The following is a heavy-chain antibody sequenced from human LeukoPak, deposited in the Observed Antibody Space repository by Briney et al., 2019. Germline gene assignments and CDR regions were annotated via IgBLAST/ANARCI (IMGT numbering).Heavy chain of an antibody. D-gene: IGHD6-19*01. Sequence: GGSLRLSCAASGFTFSSYGMHRVRQAPGKGLEWVAVISYDGSNKYYADSVKGRFTISRDNSKNTLYLQMNSLRAEDTAVYYCASFTVAGRRGRNNWFDPWGQGTLVTVSS. CDR1: GFTFSSYG. CDR2: ISYDGSNK. J-gene: IGHJ5*02. V-gene: IGHV3-30*19. CDR3: ASFTVAGRRGRNNWFDP.